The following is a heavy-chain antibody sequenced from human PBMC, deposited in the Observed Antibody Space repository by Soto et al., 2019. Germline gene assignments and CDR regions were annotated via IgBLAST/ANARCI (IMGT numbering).Heavy chain of an antibody. V-gene: IGHV1-24*01. CDR2: FDPEDGET. Sequence: QVQLVQSGAEVKKPGASVKVSCKVSGYTLTELSMHWVRQAPGKGLEWMGGFDPEDGETIYAQKFQGRVTMTEDTSTDTAYMELSSLRSEDPALYYCATGLSDLYRIDCSGGSCYPGGYWGQGTLVTVSS. J-gene: IGHJ4*02. CDR1: GYTLTELS. D-gene: IGHD2-15*01. CDR3: ATGLSDLYRIDCSGGSCYPGGY.